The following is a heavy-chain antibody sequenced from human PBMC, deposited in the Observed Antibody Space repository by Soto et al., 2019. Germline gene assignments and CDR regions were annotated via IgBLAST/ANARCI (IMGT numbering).Heavy chain of an antibody. Sequence: QVQLVQSGAEVKKPGASVKVSCKASGYTFTSYDINWVRQATGQGLEWMGWMNPNSGNTRYAQKFQDRVTMTRNTSISTAYMELSSLRSEDTAVYYCARVTFYCSGGSCYPDAFDIWGQGTMVTVSS. J-gene: IGHJ3*02. CDR1: GYTFTSYD. V-gene: IGHV1-8*01. CDR2: MNPNSGNT. CDR3: ARVTFYCSGGSCYPDAFDI. D-gene: IGHD2-15*01.